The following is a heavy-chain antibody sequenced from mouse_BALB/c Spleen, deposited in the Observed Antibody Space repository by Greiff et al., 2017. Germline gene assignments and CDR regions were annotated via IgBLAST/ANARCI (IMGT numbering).Heavy chain of an antibody. CDR3: ARRFITTMDY. CDR2: ISSGSSTI. J-gene: IGHJ4*01. CDR1: GFTFSSFG. V-gene: IGHV5-17*02. Sequence: EVKLMESGGGLVQPGGSRKLSCAASGFTFSSFGMHWVRQAPEKGLEWVAYISSGSSTIYYADTVKGRFTISRDNPKNTLFLQMTSLRSEDTAMYYCARRFITTMDYWGQGTSVTVSS. D-gene: IGHD1-1*01.